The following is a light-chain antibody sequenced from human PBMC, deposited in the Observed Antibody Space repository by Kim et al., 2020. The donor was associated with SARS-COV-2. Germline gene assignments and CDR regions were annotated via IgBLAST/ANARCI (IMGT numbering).Light chain of an antibody. CDR1: NIKKKL. Sequence: SVSPGQTVNISCSGHNIKKKLIYWYQRRPGQSPALVIFQDDKRPAGTPERFSGSNTGDTATLTISGTQSLDEADYYCQTWDRTTAFFGGGTQLTVL. V-gene: IGLV3-1*01. CDR3: QTWDRTTAF. J-gene: IGLJ2*01. CDR2: QDD.